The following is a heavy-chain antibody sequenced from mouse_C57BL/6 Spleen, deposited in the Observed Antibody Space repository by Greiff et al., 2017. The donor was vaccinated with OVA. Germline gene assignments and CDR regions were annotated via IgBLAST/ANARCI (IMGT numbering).Heavy chain of an antibody. Sequence: EVKLMESGAELVRPGASVKLSCTASGFNIKDYYMHWVKQRPEQGLEWIGRIDPEDGDTEYAPKFQGKATMTADTSSNTAYLQLSSLTSEDTAVYYCTTYYGSRTRFAYWGQGTLVTVSA. D-gene: IGHD1-1*01. V-gene: IGHV14-1*01. J-gene: IGHJ3*01. CDR3: TTYYGSRTRFAY. CDR1: GFNIKDYY. CDR2: IDPEDGDT.